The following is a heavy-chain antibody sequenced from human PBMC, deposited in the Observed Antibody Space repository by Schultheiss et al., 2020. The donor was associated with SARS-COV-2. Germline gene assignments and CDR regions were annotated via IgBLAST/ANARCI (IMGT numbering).Heavy chain of an antibody. CDR2: ISSNGGST. V-gene: IGHV3-64*01. CDR1: GFTFSSYA. D-gene: IGHD4-17*01. CDR3: ARLGVYGDYVGDAFDI. J-gene: IGHJ3*02. Sequence: GSMRLSCAASGFTFSSYAKHWVRQAPGKGLEYVSAISSNGGSTYYANSVKGRFTISRDNSKNTLYLQMGSLRAEDMAVYYCARLGVYGDYVGDAFDIWGQGTMVTVSS.